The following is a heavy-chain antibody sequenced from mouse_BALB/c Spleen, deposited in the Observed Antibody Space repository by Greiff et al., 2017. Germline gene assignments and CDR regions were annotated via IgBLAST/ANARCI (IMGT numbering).Heavy chain of an antibody. J-gene: IGHJ2*01. D-gene: IGHD2-2*01. CDR1: GFTFSSFG. Sequence: EVHLVESGGGLVQPGGSRKLSCAASGFTFSSFGMHWVRQAPEKGLEWVAYISSGSSTIYYADTVKGRFTISRDNPKNTLFLQMTSLRSEDTAMYYCARSGYEHYFDYWGQGTTLTVSS. V-gene: IGHV5-17*02. CDR2: ISSGSSTI. CDR3: ARSGYEHYFDY.